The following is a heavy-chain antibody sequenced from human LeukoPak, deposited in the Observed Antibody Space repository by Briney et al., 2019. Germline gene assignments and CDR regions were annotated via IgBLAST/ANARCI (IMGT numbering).Heavy chain of an antibody. Sequence: SQTLSLTCVISGDSVSSNSAAWNWIRQSPSRGLEWLGRTYYRSKWYNDYAVSVKSRMTINADTSKNQFSLQLNSVTPEDTAVYYRARAGGDSWYFDYWGQGTLVTVSS. V-gene: IGHV6-1*01. J-gene: IGHJ4*02. CDR1: GDSVSSNSAA. D-gene: IGHD2-21*02. CDR2: TYYRSKWYN. CDR3: ARAGGDSWYFDY.